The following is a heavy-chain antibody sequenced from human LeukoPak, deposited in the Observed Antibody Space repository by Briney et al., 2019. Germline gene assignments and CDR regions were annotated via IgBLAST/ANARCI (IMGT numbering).Heavy chain of an antibody. J-gene: IGHJ6*02. Sequence: DRSLRLSCAVSGFSFEDYGMHWVRQPPGKGLEWVSSTNYIGDSTSYADSVKGRFTVSRDNAKNSLYLQMNSLRPEDTALYYCAKHLRATNTYIFYGLDVWGPGTTVTVSS. V-gene: IGHV3-9*01. D-gene: IGHD2-21*01. CDR3: AKHLRATNTYIFYGLDV. CDR2: TNYIGDST. CDR1: GFSFEDYG.